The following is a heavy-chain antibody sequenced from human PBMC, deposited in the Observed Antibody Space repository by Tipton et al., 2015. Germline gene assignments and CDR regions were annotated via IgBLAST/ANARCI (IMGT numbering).Heavy chain of an antibody. D-gene: IGHD3-9*01. V-gene: IGHV3-23*01. J-gene: IGHJ4*02. CDR1: GFTFSSYA. CDR3: AKILLSPQFDY. Sequence: SLRLSCAASGFTFSSYAMSWVRQAPEKGLEWVSAISGSGGNTYYADSVKGRFTISRDNSKNTLYLQMNSLRAEDTAIYYCAKILLSPQFDYWGQGTLVPGSS. CDR2: ISGSGGNT.